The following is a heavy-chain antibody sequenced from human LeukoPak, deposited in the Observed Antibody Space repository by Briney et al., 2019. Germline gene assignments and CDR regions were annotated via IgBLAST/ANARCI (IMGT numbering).Heavy chain of an antibody. V-gene: IGHV3-23*01. CDR3: AKPHYFGSGSPDY. J-gene: IGHJ4*02. Sequence: GGSLRLSCAASGFTFSSFALSWVRQAPGKGLEGVSAISESDGSTYYSNSVKGRFTISRDNSRNTLYLLMNSLRAEDTAIYYCAKPHYFGSGSPDYWGQGTLVTVSS. CDR2: ISESDGST. D-gene: IGHD3-10*01. CDR1: GFTFSSFA.